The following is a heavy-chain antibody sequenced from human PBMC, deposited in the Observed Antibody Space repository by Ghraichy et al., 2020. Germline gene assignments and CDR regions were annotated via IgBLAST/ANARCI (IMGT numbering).Heavy chain of an antibody. D-gene: IGHD1-26*01. CDR1: AFTFSTYA. CDR3: AKEMGATLTFDY. Sequence: GGSLRLSCASSAFTFSTYAMSWVRQAPGKGLEWVSTISGSGGSTYYADSVKGRFTISRDNSKNTLYLQMNSLRAEDTAGYYCAKEMGATLTFDYWGQGTLVTVSS. V-gene: IGHV3-23*01. J-gene: IGHJ4*02. CDR2: ISGSGGST.